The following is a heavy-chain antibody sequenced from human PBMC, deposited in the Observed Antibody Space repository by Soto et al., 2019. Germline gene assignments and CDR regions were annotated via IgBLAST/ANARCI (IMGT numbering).Heavy chain of an antibody. CDR3: ARSILP. CDR1: GGSIISYY. D-gene: IGHD2-2*02. CDR2: IYYSGST. Sequence: PSETLSLTCTVSGGSIISYYWSWIRQHPGKGLEWIGYIYYSGSTYYNPSLKSRVSISVDTSKNQFSLKLSSVTAADTAVYYCARSILPWGQGTLVTVSS. V-gene: IGHV4-59*06. J-gene: IGHJ5*02.